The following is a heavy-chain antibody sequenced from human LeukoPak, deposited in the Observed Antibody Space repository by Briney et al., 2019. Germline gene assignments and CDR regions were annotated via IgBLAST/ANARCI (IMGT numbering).Heavy chain of an antibody. CDR1: GYSITSSSW. CDR3: ARKENVYYYFDY. D-gene: IGHD3-10*01. CDR2: IYHSGTT. V-gene: IGHV4-28*01. J-gene: IGHJ4*02. Sequence: PSETLSLTCAVSGYSITSSSWWGWIRQPPGKGLEWIGYIYHSGTTYYNPSLQSRVTMSVDTSKNQFSLRLSSVTAVDTAVYYCARKENVYYYFDYWGQGTLVTVSS.